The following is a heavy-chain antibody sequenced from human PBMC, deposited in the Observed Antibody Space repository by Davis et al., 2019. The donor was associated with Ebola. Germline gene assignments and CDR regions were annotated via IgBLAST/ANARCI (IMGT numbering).Heavy chain of an antibody. D-gene: IGHD2-21*01. CDR2: ISSDSDYI. V-gene: IGHV3-21*01. CDR3: AKIASNSNFDY. J-gene: IGHJ4*02. Sequence: GESLKISCSASGFTFSSYAMHWVRQAPGKGLEWVSSISSDSDYIYYADSAKGRFTISRDNAKNSLYLQMNSLRAEDTAVYYCAKIASNSNFDYWGQGTLVTVSS. CDR1: GFTFSSYA.